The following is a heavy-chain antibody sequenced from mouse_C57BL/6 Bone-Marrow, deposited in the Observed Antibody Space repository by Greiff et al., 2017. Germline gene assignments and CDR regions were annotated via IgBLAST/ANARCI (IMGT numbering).Heavy chain of an antibody. D-gene: IGHD1-1*01. V-gene: IGHV1-82*01. CDR3: ARWLITTVRKFAY. CDR2: IYPGDGDT. J-gene: IGHJ3*01. Sequence: VQLVESGPELVKPGASVKISCKASGYAFSSSWLNWVKQRPGKGLEWIGRIYPGDGDTNYNGKFKGKATLTADKSSSTAYMQLSSLKSEDSAVYLCARWLITTVRKFAYWGQGTLVTVSA. CDR1: GYAFSSSW.